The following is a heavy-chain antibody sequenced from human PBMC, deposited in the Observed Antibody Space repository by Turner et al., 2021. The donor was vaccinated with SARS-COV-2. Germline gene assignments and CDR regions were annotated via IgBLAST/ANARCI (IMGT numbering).Heavy chain of an antibody. D-gene: IGHD5-18*01. V-gene: IGHV3-23*01. J-gene: IGHJ4*02. CDR1: GFAFSTYG. CDR3: AKVYSYAVLDY. CDR2: ISGSGGRT. Sequence: EVQLLESGGGLVQPGGSRRLSCAASGFAFSTYGMSWDRQAPGKGLEWVSSISGSGGRTHYVDSVKGRFTISRDNSKNTVYLQMNSLRTEDTAVYYCAKVYSYAVLDYWGQGTLLTVSS.